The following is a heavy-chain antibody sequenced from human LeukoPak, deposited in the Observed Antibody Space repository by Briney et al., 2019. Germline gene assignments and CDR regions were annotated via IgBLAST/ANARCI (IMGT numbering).Heavy chain of an antibody. CDR1: GGSISSYF. V-gene: IGHV4-59*12. CDR3: ARDIPNGSGLFDY. D-gene: IGHD3-10*01. J-gene: IGHJ4*02. CDR2: IYYSGTT. Sequence: SETLSLTCTVSGGSISSYFWSWIRQPPGKGLDWIGYIYYSGTTNYNPSLKSRVTISVDTSKNQFSLKLSSVTAADTAVYYCARDIPNGSGLFDYWGQGTLVTVSS.